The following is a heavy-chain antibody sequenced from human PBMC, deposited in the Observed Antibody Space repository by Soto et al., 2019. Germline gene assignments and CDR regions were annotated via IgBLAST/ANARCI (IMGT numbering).Heavy chain of an antibody. CDR3: AIDREYYFDSSGNYYYHYGMDV. CDR2: ISGYNGNT. CDR1: GYTFTNYG. D-gene: IGHD3-22*01. Sequence: QVQLVESGAEVKKPGASVKVSCKASGYTFTNYGISWVRQAPGQGLEWMGWISGYNGNTKYAQKFQGRVTMTTDTPTNTAYMDLGSLRSDDTAVYYCAIDREYYFDSSGNYYYHYGMDVWGQGTTVTVS. V-gene: IGHV1-18*04. J-gene: IGHJ6*02.